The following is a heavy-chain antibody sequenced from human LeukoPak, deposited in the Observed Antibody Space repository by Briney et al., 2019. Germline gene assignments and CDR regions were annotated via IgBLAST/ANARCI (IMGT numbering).Heavy chain of an antibody. CDR3: ARGPYYYGGSAFDI. CDR2: IYSSGST. D-gene: IGHD3-10*01. Sequence: RSQTLSLTCTVSGGSISSGSYYWSWSRQPAGKGLEWIGRIYSSGSTNYNPSLKSRVTISVHTSRNQFSLKLSSVTAADTAVYYCARGPYYYGGSAFDIWGQGTMVTVSS. V-gene: IGHV4-61*02. J-gene: IGHJ3*02. CDR1: GGSISSGSYY.